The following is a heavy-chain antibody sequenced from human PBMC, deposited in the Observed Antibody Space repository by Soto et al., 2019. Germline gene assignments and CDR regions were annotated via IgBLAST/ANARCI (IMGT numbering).Heavy chain of an antibody. J-gene: IGHJ4*02. V-gene: IGHV3-23*01. CDR1: RCTFNRYS. CDR3: AKDSALPYSGSYFDY. D-gene: IGHD1-26*01. CDR2: ISGTGGDT. Sequence: GRSQRHSCAASRCTFNRYSMSWVRQAPGKGLECVSSISGTGGDTFYADSVKGRFTISRDNSKNTLYLQMSSLRADDTALYYCAKDSALPYSGSYFDYWGQGALVTVSS.